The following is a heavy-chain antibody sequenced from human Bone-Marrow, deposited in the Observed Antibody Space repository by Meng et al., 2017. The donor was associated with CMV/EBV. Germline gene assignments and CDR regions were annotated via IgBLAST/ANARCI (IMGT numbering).Heavy chain of an antibody. J-gene: IGHJ4*02. D-gene: IGHD3-22*01. CDR3: TRGYSDSGGKRLDY. CDR1: GYTFTDYY. V-gene: IGHV1-2*02. CDR2: INPNSGGT. Sequence: ASVKVSCKASGYTFTDYYIHWVRQAPGQGPEWLGWINPNSGGTNYAQKFQGRVTMTRDTSISTTYMDLNSLISDDTAVYFCTRGYSDSGGKRLDYWGQGTLVTGSS.